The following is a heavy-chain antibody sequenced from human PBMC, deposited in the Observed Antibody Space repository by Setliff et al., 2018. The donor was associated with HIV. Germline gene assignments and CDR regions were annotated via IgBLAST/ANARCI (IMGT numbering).Heavy chain of an antibody. CDR1: GFTLREVS. CDR2: FDPEGGET. J-gene: IGHJ4*02. D-gene: IGHD1-26*01. V-gene: IGHV1-24*01. CDR3: AIGMVGGWLRPMPDF. Sequence: GASVKVSCKVSGFTLREVSMHWVRQAPGKGLEWMGYFDPEGGETVYAQKFQGRVTMTEDTSTNTAYMELSGLRSGDTAVYYCAIGMVGGWLRPMPDFWGQGALVTVSS.